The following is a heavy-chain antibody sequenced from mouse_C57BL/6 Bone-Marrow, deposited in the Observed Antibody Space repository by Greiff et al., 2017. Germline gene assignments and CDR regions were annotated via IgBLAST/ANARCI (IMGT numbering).Heavy chain of an antibody. V-gene: IGHV5-4*01. J-gene: IGHJ2*01. D-gene: IGHD2-4*01. Sequence: EVKLMESGGGLVKPGGSLKLSCAASGFTFSSYAMSWVRQTPEKRLEWVATISDGGSYTYYPDNVKGRFTISRDNAKNNLYLQMSHLKSEDTAMXYCARERLDYFDYWGQGTTLTVSA. CDR1: GFTFSSYA. CDR2: ISDGGSYT. CDR3: ARERLDYFDY.